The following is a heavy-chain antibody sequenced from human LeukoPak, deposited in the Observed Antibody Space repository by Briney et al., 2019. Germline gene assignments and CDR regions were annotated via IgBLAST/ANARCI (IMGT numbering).Heavy chain of an antibody. D-gene: IGHD2-15*01. Sequence: PGGSLRLSCAASGFTFSSYSMNWVRQAPGKGLEWVSSISSSSSYIYYADSVKGRFTISRDNAKNSLYLQMNSLRAEDTAVYYCARDGGYCSGGSCYLVDYWGQGTLVTVSS. CDR2: ISSSSSYI. V-gene: IGHV3-21*01. J-gene: IGHJ4*02. CDR3: ARDGGYCSGGSCYLVDY. CDR1: GFTFSSYS.